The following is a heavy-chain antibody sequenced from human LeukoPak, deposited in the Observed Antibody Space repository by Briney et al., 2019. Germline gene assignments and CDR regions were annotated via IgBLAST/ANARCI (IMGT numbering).Heavy chain of an antibody. D-gene: IGHD2-15*01. CDR3: ASWVCSENNCYYDY. CDR1: GFTFSPYA. V-gene: IGHV3-30*14. J-gene: IGHJ4*02. CDR2: ISYDGSNK. Sequence: GGSLGLSCAASGFTFSPYAMHWVRQAPGKGLEWVAVISYDGSNKYYADSVKGRFTISRDNSKNTLYLQMNSLRAEDTAVYYCASWVCSENNCYYDYWGQGTLVTVSS.